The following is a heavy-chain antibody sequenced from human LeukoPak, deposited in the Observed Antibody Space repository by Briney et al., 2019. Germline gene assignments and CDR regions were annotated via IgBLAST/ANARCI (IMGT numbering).Heavy chain of an antibody. CDR2: INHSGST. V-gene: IGHV4-34*01. J-gene: IGHJ4*02. Sequence: SETLCLTCAVYGGSFSGYYWSWIRQPPGKGLEWIGEINHSGSTNYNPSLKSRVTISVDTSKNQFSLKLSSVTAADTAVYYCARGQQQLVGGEDYWGQGTLVTVSS. D-gene: IGHD6-13*01. CDR3: ARGQQQLVGGEDY. CDR1: GGSFSGYY.